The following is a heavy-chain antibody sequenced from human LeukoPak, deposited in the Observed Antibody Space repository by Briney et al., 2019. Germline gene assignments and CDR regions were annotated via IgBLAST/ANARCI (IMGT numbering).Heavy chain of an antibody. V-gene: IGHV1-2*02. J-gene: IGHJ3*02. D-gene: IGHD1-26*01. CDR2: INPNSGGT. CDR1: GYTLTELS. CDR3: ARDLSGWLTPPENAFDI. Sequence: ASVKVSCKVSGYTLTELSMHWVRQAPGQGLEWMGWINPNSGGTNYAQKFQGRVTMTRDTSISTAYMELSRLRSDDTAVYYCARDLSGWLTPPENAFDIWGQGTMVTVSS.